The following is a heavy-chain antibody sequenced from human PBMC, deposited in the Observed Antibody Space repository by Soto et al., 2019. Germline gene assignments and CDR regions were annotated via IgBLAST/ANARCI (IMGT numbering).Heavy chain of an antibody. J-gene: IGHJ4*02. CDR2: VFSRVSA. Sequence: QLQLQESGPGQVRPSETLSLTCIVSGVSVRSYTWSWVRQPANKGLEWIGGVFSRVSATYNPSLKSRVTITMDTPENRISLKLDSVTAADAGVYYCARDGMTTGDTWGPGTAVTVSS. D-gene: IGHD2-21*02. CDR1: GVSVRSYT. CDR3: ARDGMTTGDT. V-gene: IGHV4-4*07.